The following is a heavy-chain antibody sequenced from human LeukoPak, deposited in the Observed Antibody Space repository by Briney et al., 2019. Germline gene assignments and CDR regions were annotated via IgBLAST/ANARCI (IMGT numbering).Heavy chain of an antibody. CDR2: IYYSGST. V-gene: IGHV4-39*07. D-gene: IGHD5-12*01. CDR1: GGSINSSSYY. Sequence: PSETLSLTCTVSGGSINSSSYYWGWIRQPPGKGLEWIGSIYYSGSTYYNPSLKSRVTISVDTSKNQFSLKLSSVTAADTAVYYCAREVRQWLRGENWFDPWGQGTLVTVSS. J-gene: IGHJ5*02. CDR3: AREVRQWLRGENWFDP.